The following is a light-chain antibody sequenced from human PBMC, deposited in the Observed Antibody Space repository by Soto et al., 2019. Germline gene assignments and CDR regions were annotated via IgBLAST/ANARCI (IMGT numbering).Light chain of an antibody. Sequence: QSALTQPASVSGSPGQSITISCTGTSSDVGGYTYVSWYQQHPGKAPKLMIYQVSNRPSGVPDRFSGSKSGTSASLAITGLQAEDEADYYCQSYDSSLSGVVFGGGTKLTVL. CDR1: SSDVGGYTY. J-gene: IGLJ2*01. CDR2: QVS. CDR3: QSYDSSLSGVV. V-gene: IGLV2-14*01.